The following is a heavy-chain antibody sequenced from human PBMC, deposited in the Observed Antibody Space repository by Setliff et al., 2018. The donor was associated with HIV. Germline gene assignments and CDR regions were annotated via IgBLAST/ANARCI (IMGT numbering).Heavy chain of an antibody. J-gene: IGHJ6*03. CDR3: ARDERIAARHNYYYFMEV. D-gene: IGHD6-6*01. CDR1: GGTFSSYA. V-gene: IGHV1-69*04. CDR2: IIPIFGST. Sequence: SVKVSCKASGGTFSSYAISWVRQAPGQGLEWMGRIIPIFGSTSYAQKFQGRVTLSVDTSTGTAYLELRSLRSEDSALYYCARDERIAARHNYYYFMEVWGKGNTGHRLL.